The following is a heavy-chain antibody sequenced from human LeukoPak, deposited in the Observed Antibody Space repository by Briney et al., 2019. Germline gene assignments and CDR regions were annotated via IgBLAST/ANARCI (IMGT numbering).Heavy chain of an antibody. CDR3: TRENYWNLDY. V-gene: IGHV3-72*01. D-gene: IGHD1-1*01. Sequence: QPGGSLSLSCAVSGFSFSDFFMDWVRPAPGKGLEWIGRSRNKENNYAAEYAASVKGRFTISRDDSKDSLYLQLSSLKTEDTAVYYCTRENYWNLDYWGQGTLVTVSS. J-gene: IGHJ4*02. CDR1: GFSFSDFF. CDR2: SRNKENNYAA.